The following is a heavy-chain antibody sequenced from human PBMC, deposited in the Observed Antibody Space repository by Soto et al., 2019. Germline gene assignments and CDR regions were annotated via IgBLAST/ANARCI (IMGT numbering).Heavy chain of an antibody. CDR2: IRSDGTNA. J-gene: IGHJ4*02. V-gene: IGHV3-74*03. CDR3: VRGDGDYHDGNGYLGRH. D-gene: IGHD3-22*01. CDR1: GFTFSSYW. Sequence: DVQLVESGGGLFQPGGSLRLSCAASGFTFSSYWMHWVRQAPGKGLVWVSRIRSDGTNAEYAGSVKGRFTISRDNAENXXYLQMNRLRVGDTAVYYCVRGDGDYHDGNGYLGRHWGQGTLVTVSS.